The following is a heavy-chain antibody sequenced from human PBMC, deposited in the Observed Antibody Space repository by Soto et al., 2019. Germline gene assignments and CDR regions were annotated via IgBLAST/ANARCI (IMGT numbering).Heavy chain of an antibody. CDR2: INPDNGNT. CDR1: GYTISISG. J-gene: IGHJ4*02. CDR3: ASCPQNCIITSPCCLYFDY. D-gene: IGHD2-2*01. Sequence: ASVNVSCKTSGYTISISGIVCVRQAPRQGLEWMGLINPDNGNTNYSQKFQGRVTLTRDTSASTAYMELSSLRSEDTAVYYCASCPQNCIITSPCCLYFDYWGQGTLVTVSS. V-gene: IGHV1-18*01.